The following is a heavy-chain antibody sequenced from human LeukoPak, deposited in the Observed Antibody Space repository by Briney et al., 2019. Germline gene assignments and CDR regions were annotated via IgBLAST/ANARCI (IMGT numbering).Heavy chain of an antibody. CDR2: INPNSGGT. V-gene: IGHV1-2*02. CDR1: GYTFTGYY. J-gene: IGHJ3*02. Sequence: ASVKVSCKASGYTFTGYYMRWVRQAPGQGLEWMGWINPNSGGTNYAQKFQGRVTMTRDTSISTAYMELSRLRSDDTAVYYCARDAVSPSGAFDIWGQGTMVTVSS. D-gene: IGHD6-25*01. CDR3: ARDAVSPSGAFDI.